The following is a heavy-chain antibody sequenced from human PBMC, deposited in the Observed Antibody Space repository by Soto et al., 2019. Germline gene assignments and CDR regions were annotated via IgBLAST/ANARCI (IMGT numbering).Heavy chain of an antibody. CDR1: GGSISTGDYF. CDR2: LYYIGSN. Sequence: QVQLQESGPGLVKPSQTLSLTCTVSGGSISTGDYFWSWIRQPPGKGLEWIGYLYYIGSNDYNPSLESLVTISVDTSKNQFSLKLSSVTAADTAVYYCARDHAVVGGFDYWGQGTLVTVSS. V-gene: IGHV4-30-4*01. D-gene: IGHD2-15*01. J-gene: IGHJ4*02. CDR3: ARDHAVVGGFDY.